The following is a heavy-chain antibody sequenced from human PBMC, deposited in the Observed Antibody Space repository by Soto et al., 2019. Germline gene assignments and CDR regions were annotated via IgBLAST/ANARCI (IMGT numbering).Heavy chain of an antibody. Sequence: QVQLVQSGAEVKKPGASVKVSCKASGYTFTSYAMHWVRQAPGQRLEWMGWINAGNGNTKYSQKFQGRVTITRDTSASTAYMELSSLRSEDTAVYYCARGYSNYFYDYWGQGTLVTVSS. J-gene: IGHJ4*02. CDR2: INAGNGNT. D-gene: IGHD4-4*01. CDR1: GYTFTSYA. CDR3: ARGYSNYFYDY. V-gene: IGHV1-3*01.